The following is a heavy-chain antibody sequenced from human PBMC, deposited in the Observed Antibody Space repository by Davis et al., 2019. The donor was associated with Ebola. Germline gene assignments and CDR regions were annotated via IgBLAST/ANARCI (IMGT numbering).Heavy chain of an antibody. CDR1: GGSISSYY. V-gene: IGHV4-59*01. CDR3: ARAGYSYAKERGFDY. CDR2: IYYSGST. J-gene: IGHJ4*02. Sequence: PSETLSLTCTVSGGSISSYYWSWIRQPPGKGLEWIGYIYYSGSTNYNPSLKSRVTISVDTSKNQFSLKLSSVTAADTAVYYCARAGYSYAKERGFDYWGQGTLVTVSS. D-gene: IGHD5-18*01.